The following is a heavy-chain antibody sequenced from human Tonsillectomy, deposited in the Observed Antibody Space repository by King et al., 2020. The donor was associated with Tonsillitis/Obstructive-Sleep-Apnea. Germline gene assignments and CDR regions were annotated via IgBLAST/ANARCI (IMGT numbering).Heavy chain of an antibody. V-gene: IGHV1-46*01. Sequence: QLVQSGAEVKKPGASVKVSCKASGYTFTSYYVHWVRQAPGQGLEWMGIINPRGGSTSYAQKFQGGVTMTRDTSTSTVYMELSSLRSEDTAVYYCARDRSRDYSNYPLWNFDYWGQGTLVTVSS. CDR2: INPRGGST. CDR3: ARDRSRDYSNYPLWNFDY. CDR1: GYTFTSYY. D-gene: IGHD4-11*01. J-gene: IGHJ4*02.